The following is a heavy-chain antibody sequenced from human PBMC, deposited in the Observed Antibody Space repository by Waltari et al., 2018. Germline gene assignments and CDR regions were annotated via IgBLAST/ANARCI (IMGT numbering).Heavy chain of an antibody. J-gene: IGHJ5*02. CDR1: GGSFSGYY. CDR3: ARWGGRLRFLEWLLAAGWFDP. Sequence: QVQLQQWGAGLLKLSETLSLTCAVYGGSFSGYYWSWIRQPPGKGLEWIGEINHSGSTNYNPSLKRRVTISVDTSKNQFSLKLSSVTAADTAVYYCARWGGRLRFLEWLLAAGWFDPWGQGTLVTVSS. D-gene: IGHD3-3*01. V-gene: IGHV4-34*01. CDR2: INHSGST.